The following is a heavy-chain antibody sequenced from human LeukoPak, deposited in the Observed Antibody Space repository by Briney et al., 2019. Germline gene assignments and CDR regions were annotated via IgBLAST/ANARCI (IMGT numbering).Heavy chain of an antibody. CDR2: IYYSGRT. CDR1: GDSIGGYY. CDR3: ARLTTAGYLNH. J-gene: IGHJ4*02. D-gene: IGHD6-19*01. V-gene: IGHV4-59*08. Sequence: SETLSLTCTVPGDSIGGYYWSWIRQPPGKGLEWIAYIYYSGRTNSNPSLKSRVTISLDTSKNQFSLKLSSVTAADTAVYYCARLTTAGYLNHRGQGTLVTVSS.